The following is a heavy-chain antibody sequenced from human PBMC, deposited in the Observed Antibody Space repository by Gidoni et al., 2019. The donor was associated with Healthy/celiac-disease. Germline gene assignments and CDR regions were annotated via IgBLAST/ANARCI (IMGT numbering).Heavy chain of an antibody. CDR2: ISYDGSNK. CDR1: VFTFSSYG. D-gene: IGHD3-3*01. J-gene: IGHJ3*02. V-gene: IGHV3-30*03. Sequence: QVQLVESGGGVVQPGRSLRLSCAASVFTFSSYGMHWVRQATGKGLEWVAVISYDGSNKYYADSVKGRFTISRDNSKNTLYLQMNSLRAEDTAVYYCARGYYDFWSGYLDAFDIWGQGTMVTVSS. CDR3: ARGYYDFWSGYLDAFDI.